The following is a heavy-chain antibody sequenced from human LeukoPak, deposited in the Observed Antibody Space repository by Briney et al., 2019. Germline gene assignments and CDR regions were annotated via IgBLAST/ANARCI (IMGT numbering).Heavy chain of an antibody. V-gene: IGHV4-39*07. CDR2: ISYSGST. CDR3: ASLALAASPMGAFDI. D-gene: IGHD2-15*01. Sequence: SETLSLTCTVSGGSISSSSYYWGWIRQPPGKGLEWIGSISYSGSTYYNPSLKSRVAISVDTSKNQFSLKLSSVTAADTAVYYCASLALAASPMGAFDIWGQGTMVTVSS. CDR1: GGSISSSSYY. J-gene: IGHJ3*02.